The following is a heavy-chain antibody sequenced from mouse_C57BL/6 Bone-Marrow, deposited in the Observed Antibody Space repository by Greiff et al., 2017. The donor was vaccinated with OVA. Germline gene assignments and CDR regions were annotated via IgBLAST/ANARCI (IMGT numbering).Heavy chain of an antibody. D-gene: IGHD2-10*01. CDR1: GYTFTDYY. CDR3: ARPYYYWYFDV. CDR2: INPNNGGT. V-gene: IGHV1-26*01. J-gene: IGHJ1*03. Sequence: VQLQQSGPELVKPGASVKISCKASGYTFTDYYMNWVKQSHGKSLEWIGDINPNNGGTSYNQKFKGKATLTVDKSSSTAYMELRSLTSEDSAVDYCARPYYYWYFDVWGTGTTVTVSS.